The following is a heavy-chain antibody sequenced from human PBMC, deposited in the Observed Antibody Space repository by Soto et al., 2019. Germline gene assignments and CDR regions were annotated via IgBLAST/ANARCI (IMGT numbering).Heavy chain of an antibody. Sequence: EVQLVESGGGLVQPGRSLRLSCAASGFTFDDYAMHWVRQAPGKGLEWVSGISWNSGSIGYADSVKGRFTISRDNGKNSLYLQMNSMRAEDTALYYCAKDNSPIAVAGTSSYYYYGMDVWGQGTTVTVSS. CDR1: GFTFDDYA. J-gene: IGHJ6*02. V-gene: IGHV3-9*01. D-gene: IGHD6-19*01. CDR3: AKDNSPIAVAGTSSYYYYGMDV. CDR2: ISWNSGSI.